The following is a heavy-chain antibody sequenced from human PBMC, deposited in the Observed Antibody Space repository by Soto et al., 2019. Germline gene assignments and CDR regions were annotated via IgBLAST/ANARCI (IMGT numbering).Heavy chain of an antibody. CDR3: VRDTSTQVPHHDGSSYYFDP. CDR1: GFTFSSYA. Sequence: GGSLRLSCSASGFTFSSYAMHWVRQAPGKGLEYVSAININGGDTYYADSVRGRFTISRDNSKNTVYLQMSSLRAEDTAVYFCVRDTSTQVPHHDGSSYYFDPWGPGTMVTVSS. V-gene: IGHV3-64D*06. D-gene: IGHD3-22*01. J-gene: IGHJ4*02. CDR2: ININGGDT.